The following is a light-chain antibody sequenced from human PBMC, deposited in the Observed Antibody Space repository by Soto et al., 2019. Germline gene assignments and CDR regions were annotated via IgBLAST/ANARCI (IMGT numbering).Light chain of an antibody. Sequence: QSALTQPASVSGSPGQSITISCAGTSSDVGGYNYVSWYQQHPGKAPKLLLYEVSNRPSWVSDRFSGYKSANTASLTISGLQAEDEANYYCSSYTNTTTLEVFGPGTKVTVL. CDR2: EVS. V-gene: IGLV2-14*01. J-gene: IGLJ1*01. CDR1: SSDVGGYNY. CDR3: SSYTNTTTLEV.